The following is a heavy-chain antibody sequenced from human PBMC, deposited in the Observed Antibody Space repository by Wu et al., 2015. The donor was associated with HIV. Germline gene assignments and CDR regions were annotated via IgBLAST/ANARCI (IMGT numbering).Heavy chain of an antibody. D-gene: IGHD4-17*01. J-gene: IGHJ6*02. CDR3: ARDRTRYGEYYYYYGMDV. V-gene: IGHV1-18*01. CDR2: ISAYNGNT. CDR1: GYTFTSYG. Sequence: QVQLVQSGAEVKKPGASVKVSCKASGYTFTSYGISWVRQAPGQGLEWMGWISAYNGNTNYAQKLQGRVTMTTDTSTSTAYMELRSLRSDDTAVYYCARDRTRYGEYYYYYGMDVWGQGTTVTVSS.